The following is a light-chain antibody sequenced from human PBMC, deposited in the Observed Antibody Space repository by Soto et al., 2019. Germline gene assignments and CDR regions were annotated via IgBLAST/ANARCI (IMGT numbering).Light chain of an antibody. CDR2: GNN. CDR1: SSNIGAGYD. CDR3: QSYDSSLSGSL. J-gene: IGLJ2*01. V-gene: IGLV1-40*01. Sequence: QSVLTQPPSVSGAPGHRVTISCTGSSSNIGAGYDVHWYQQLPGTAPKLLIYGNNNRPSGVPDRFSGSKSGTSASLAITGLQAEDEADYYCQSYDSSLSGSLFGGGTKVTVL.